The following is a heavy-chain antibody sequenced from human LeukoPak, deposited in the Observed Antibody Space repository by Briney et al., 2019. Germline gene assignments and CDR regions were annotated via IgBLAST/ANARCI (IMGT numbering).Heavy chain of an antibody. V-gene: IGHV3-23*01. CDR1: GFTVSNYA. CDR2: ITGSGHNT. CDR3: AKDRVTTVTTFFSQFDY. D-gene: IGHD4-11*01. Sequence: GGSLRLSCAASGFTVSNYAIHWVRQAPGKGLEWVSSITGSGHNTYYTDSLKGRFTISRDDSKNTLFLQMSSLRADDTAVYYCAKDRVTTVTTFFSQFDYWGQGTLVTVSS. J-gene: IGHJ4*02.